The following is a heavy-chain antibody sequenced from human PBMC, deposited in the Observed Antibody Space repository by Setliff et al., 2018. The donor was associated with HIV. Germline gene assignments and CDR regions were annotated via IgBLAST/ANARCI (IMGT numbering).Heavy chain of an antibody. V-gene: IGHV4-38-2*01. J-gene: IGHJ6*02. D-gene: IGHD3-10*01. CDR2: SYYSGST. CDR1: GYSMSSGYY. CDR3: ASPKERYYYGSGTNVREYYGMDV. Sequence: SETLSLTCGVSGYSMSSGYYWGWIRQPPGKGLEWIGSSYYSGSTDHNPSLKRRVSISLDTSKNQFSLRLNSATAADTAVYYCASPKERYYYGSGTNVREYYGMDVWGQGTTVTVSS.